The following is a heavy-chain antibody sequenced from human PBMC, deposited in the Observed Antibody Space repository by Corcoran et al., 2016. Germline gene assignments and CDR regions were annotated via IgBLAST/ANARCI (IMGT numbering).Heavy chain of an antibody. D-gene: IGHD2-15*01. V-gene: IGHV6-1*01. CDR2: TYYRSKWYN. J-gene: IGHJ6*02. Sequence: QVQLQQSGPGLVKPSQTLSLTCAISGDSVSSNSAAWNWIRQSPSRGLEWLGRTYYRSKWYNDYAVSVTSRITLNPDTSKNQFSRQLNSVTPEDTAVYYVSRGGGNNYGMDVWGQGTTVTVSS. CDR1: GDSVSSNSAA. CDR3: SRGGGNNYGMDV.